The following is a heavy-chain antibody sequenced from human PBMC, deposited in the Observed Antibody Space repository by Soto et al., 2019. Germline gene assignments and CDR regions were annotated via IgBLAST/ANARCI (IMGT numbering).Heavy chain of an antibody. CDR2: IYPGDSDT. CDR3: ARLRDVAVAGTFFDY. CDR1: GYSFTSYW. D-gene: IGHD6-19*01. Sequence: GESLKISCKGSGYSFTSYWIGWVRQMPGKGLEWMGIIYPGDSDTRYSPSFQGQVTISADKSISTAYLQWSSLKASDTAMYYCARLRDVAVAGTFFDYWGQGTLVTVS. V-gene: IGHV5-51*01. J-gene: IGHJ4*02.